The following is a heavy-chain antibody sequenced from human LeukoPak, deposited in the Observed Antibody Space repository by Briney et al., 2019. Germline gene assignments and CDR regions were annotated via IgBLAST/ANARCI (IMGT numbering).Heavy chain of an antibody. V-gene: IGHV3-30-3*01. CDR1: GFTFSSYA. CDR3: AREKFVQAEYYYDSSYYYGH. D-gene: IGHD3-22*01. CDR2: ISYDGSNK. Sequence: HPGRSLRLSCAASGFTFSSYAMHWVRQAPGKGLEWVAVISYDGSNKYYADSVKGRFTISRDNSKNTLYLQMNSLRAEDTAVYYCAREKFVQAEYYYDSSYYYGHWGQGTLVTVSS. J-gene: IGHJ4*02.